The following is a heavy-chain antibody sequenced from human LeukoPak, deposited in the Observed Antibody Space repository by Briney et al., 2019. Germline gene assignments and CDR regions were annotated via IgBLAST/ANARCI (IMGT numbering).Heavy chain of an antibody. CDR1: GGSISNSIYY. J-gene: IGHJ4*02. CDR2: IYNSGST. D-gene: IGHD6-19*01. Sequence: SETLSLTCTASGGSISNSIYYWGWIRQPPGKGLEWIGTIYNSGSTYYTPSLKSRVTISLDTSKNQSSLKLSTVAAADTAVYYCARGLDDYWGQGTLVTVSS. V-gene: IGHV4-39*07. CDR3: ARGLDDY.